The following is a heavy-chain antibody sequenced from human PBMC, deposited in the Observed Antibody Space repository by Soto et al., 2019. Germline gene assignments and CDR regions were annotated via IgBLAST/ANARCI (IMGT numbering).Heavy chain of an antibody. CDR2: IYYSGST. D-gene: IGHD4-17*01. CDR3: ARDAYGDY. Sequence: SETLSLTCTVSGGSISSYYWSWIRQPPGKGLEWIGNIYYSGSTNYNPSLKSRVTISLDTSNNQFSLKLNSVTAADTAVYYCARDAYGDYWGQGTLVTVSS. V-gene: IGHV4-59*01. CDR1: GGSISSYY. J-gene: IGHJ4*02.